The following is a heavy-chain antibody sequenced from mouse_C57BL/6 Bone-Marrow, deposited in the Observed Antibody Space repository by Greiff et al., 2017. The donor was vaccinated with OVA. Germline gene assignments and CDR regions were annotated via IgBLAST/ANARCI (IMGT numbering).Heavy chain of an antibody. CDR3: ARWRDGYDGWYFDV. CDR2: IYPRSGNT. V-gene: IGHV1-81*01. CDR1: GYTFTSYG. D-gene: IGHD2-2*01. J-gene: IGHJ1*03. Sequence: VMLVESGAELARPGASVKLSCKASGYTFTSYGISWVKQRTGQGLEWIGEIYPRSGNTYYNEKFKGKATLTADKSSSTAYMELRSLTSEDSAVYFCARWRDGYDGWYFDVWGTGTTVTVSS.